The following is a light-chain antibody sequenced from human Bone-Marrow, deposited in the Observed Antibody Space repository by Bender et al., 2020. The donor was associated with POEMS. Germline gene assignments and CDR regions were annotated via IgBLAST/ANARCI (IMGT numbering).Light chain of an antibody. CDR3: ATWDAAHNV. CDR2: EDD. Sequence: QSVLPPPPSVSAAPGQKVTISCSGTSSNIGIHYISWYQQFPGTSPKLLIYEDDKRPSGIPDRFSGSKSGTSATLGITGLQTGDEADYYCATWDAAHNVFGTGTTVTVL. J-gene: IGLJ1*01. V-gene: IGLV1-51*02. CDR1: SSNIGIHY.